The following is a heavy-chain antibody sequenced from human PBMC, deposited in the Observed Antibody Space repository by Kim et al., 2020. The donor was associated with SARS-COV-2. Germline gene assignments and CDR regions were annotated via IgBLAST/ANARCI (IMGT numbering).Heavy chain of an antibody. CDR2: IRGSDGGT. CDR1: GFTFGAYA. Sequence: GGSLRLSCAASGFTFGAYAMGWVRQAPGKGLEWVSSIRGSDGGTYYADSVKGRFIISRDNSKNTLHLQMNSLRAEDTAVYYCAKHFGSSGSEFQHWGQAT. D-gene: IGHD3-22*01. V-gene: IGHV3-23*01. J-gene: IGHJ1*01. CDR3: AKHFGSSGSEFQH.